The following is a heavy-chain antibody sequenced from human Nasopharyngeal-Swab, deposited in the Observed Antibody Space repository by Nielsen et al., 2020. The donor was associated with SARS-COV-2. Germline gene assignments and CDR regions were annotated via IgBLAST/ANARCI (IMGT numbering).Heavy chain of an antibody. V-gene: IGHV3-7*02. D-gene: IGHD3-3*01. J-gene: IGHJ6*03. Sequence: VRQMPGKGLEWVANIKQDGSEKYYVDSVKGRFTISRDNAKNSLYLQMNSLRAEDTAVYYCARGASGYYDFWSGYYRYYYYYYMDVWGKGTTVTVSS. CDR3: ARGASGYYDFWSGYYRYYYYYYMDV. CDR2: IKQDGSEK.